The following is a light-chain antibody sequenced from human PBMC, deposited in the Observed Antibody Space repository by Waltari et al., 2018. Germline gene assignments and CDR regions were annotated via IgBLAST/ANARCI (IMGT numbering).Light chain of an antibody. Sequence: DIQMTQSPSSVSASVGDRVSITCRASQGVSNWLAWCQQKPGKAPKLLIYAASSVQSGVPSRFSDSGSGTDFTLTISSLQPKDFATYYCQQANSFPITFGQGTRLEIK. CDR2: AAS. J-gene: IGKJ5*01. CDR3: QQANSFPIT. CDR1: QGVSNW. V-gene: IGKV1-12*01.